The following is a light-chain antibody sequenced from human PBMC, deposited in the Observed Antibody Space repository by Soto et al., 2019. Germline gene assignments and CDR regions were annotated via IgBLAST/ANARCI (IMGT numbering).Light chain of an antibody. CDR3: QQYGSSPWT. CDR2: GAS. CDR1: QSVSRSY. V-gene: IGKV3-20*01. Sequence: EIVLTQSPGTLSLSPGERATLSCRASQSVSRSYLAWYQQKPGQAPRPLIYGASSRAIGIPDRFSGSGSGTDFTLTISRLEPEDFAVDYCQQYGSSPWTFGQETKVEIK. J-gene: IGKJ1*01.